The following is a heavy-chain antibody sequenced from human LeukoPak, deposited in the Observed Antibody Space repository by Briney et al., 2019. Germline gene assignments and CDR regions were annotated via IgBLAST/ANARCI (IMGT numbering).Heavy chain of an antibody. Sequence: GGSLRLSCAAPGFTFSSYWMSWVRQAPGKGLEWVANIKHGASEKYYVDSVEGRFTISRDDAKNSLYLEMNSLRVEDTVVYYCARGYGSGSYTPTKNWGQGVLVTVSS. V-gene: IGHV3-7*04. CDR1: GFTFSSYW. J-gene: IGHJ4*02. D-gene: IGHD3-10*01. CDR2: IKHGASEK. CDR3: ARGYGSGSYTPTKN.